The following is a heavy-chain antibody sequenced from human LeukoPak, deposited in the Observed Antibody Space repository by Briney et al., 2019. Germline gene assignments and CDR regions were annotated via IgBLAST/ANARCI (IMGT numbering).Heavy chain of an antibody. J-gene: IGHJ6*02. V-gene: IGHV1-24*01. CDR2: FDPGDGET. Sequence: GASVKVSCKVSGYTLTELSMHWVRQAPGKGLEWMGGFDPGDGETIYAQKFQGRVTMTEDTSTDTAYMELSSLRSEDTAVYYCATVSFYSGYDLAYYYGMDVWGQGTTVTVSS. CDR3: ATVSFYSGYDLAYYYGMDV. CDR1: GYTLTELS. D-gene: IGHD5-12*01.